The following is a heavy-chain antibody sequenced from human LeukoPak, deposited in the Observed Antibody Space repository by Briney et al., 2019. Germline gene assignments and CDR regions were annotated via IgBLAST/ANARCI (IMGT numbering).Heavy chain of an antibody. J-gene: IGHJ3*02. D-gene: IGHD6-6*01. CDR1: GYSFSSYW. V-gene: IGHV5-51*01. Sequence: KHGESLKISCKGSGYSFSSYWIGWVRQMPGKGLEWMGIIYPGHSDTRYSPSFQGQVTISADKSISTAYLQWSSLKASDTAMYYCASLREPYSISSAPAIWGQGTMVTVSS. CDR2: IYPGHSDT. CDR3: ASLREPYSISSAPAI.